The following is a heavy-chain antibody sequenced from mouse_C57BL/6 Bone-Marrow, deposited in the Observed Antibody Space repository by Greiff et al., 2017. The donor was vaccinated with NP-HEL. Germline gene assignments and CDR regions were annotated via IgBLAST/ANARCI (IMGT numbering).Heavy chain of an antibody. CDR2: INPSSGYT. V-gene: IGHV1-7*01. CDR1: GYTFTSYW. Sequence: VQLQQSGAELAKPGASVKLSCKASGYTFTSYWMHWVKQRPGQGLEWIGYINPSSGYTKYNQKFKDKATLTADKSPSTADMQLSSLTYEDSAVYYCARPRIWGQGTTLTVSS. CDR3: ARPRI. J-gene: IGHJ2*01.